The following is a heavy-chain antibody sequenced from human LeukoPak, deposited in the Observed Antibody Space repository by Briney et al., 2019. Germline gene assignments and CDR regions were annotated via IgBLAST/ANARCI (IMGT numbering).Heavy chain of an antibody. Sequence: GGSLRLSCAASGFTFDDYAMHWVRQAPGKGLEWVSGISWNSGSIGYADSVKGRFTISRDNAKNSLYLQMNSLRAEDTALYYCAKDSGRVGAAPIFDYWGQGTLVTVSS. CDR1: GFTFDDYA. CDR3: AKDSGRVGAAPIFDY. J-gene: IGHJ4*02. V-gene: IGHV3-9*01. CDR2: ISWNSGSI. D-gene: IGHD1-26*01.